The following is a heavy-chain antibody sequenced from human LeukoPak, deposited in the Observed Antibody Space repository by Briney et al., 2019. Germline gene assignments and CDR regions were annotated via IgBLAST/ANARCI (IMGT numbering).Heavy chain of an antibody. Sequence: GGSLRLSCAASGFTFSSYSMNWVRQAPGKGLEWVSSISSSSSYIYYADSVKGRFTISRDNAKNTLYLQMNSLRAEDTAVYYCAIGRQQWLVVSAFDIWVQGTMVTVSS. CDR1: GFTFSSYS. CDR3: AIGRQQWLVVSAFDI. J-gene: IGHJ3*02. CDR2: ISSSSSYI. V-gene: IGHV3-21*01. D-gene: IGHD6-19*01.